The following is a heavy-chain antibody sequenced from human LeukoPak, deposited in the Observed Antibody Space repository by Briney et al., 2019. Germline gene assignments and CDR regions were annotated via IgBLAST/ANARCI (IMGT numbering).Heavy chain of an antibody. D-gene: IGHD5-24*01. CDR3: ASSMATIDAFDI. CDR1: GGSISSYY. J-gene: IGHJ3*02. Sequence: SETLSLTCTVSGGSISSYYWSWIRQPAGKGLEWIGRIYTNGSTNYNPSLKSRVTMSVDTSKNQFSLKLSSVTAADTAVYYCASSMATIDAFDIWGQGTMVTVSS. V-gene: IGHV4-4*07. CDR2: IYTNGST.